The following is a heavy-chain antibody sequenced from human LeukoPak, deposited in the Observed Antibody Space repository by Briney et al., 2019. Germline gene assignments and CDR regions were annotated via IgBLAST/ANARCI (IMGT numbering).Heavy chain of an antibody. CDR3: AKDQDSSSWYVPYYYYYYMDV. D-gene: IGHD6-13*01. Sequence: PGGSLRLSCAASGFTFSSYAMDWVRQAPGKGLEWLAVISYDGSNKYYADSVKGRFTISRDNSKNTLYLQMNSLRAEDTAVYYCAKDQDSSSWYVPYYYYYYMDVWGKGTTVTISS. J-gene: IGHJ6*03. V-gene: IGHV3-30*04. CDR1: GFTFSSYA. CDR2: ISYDGSNK.